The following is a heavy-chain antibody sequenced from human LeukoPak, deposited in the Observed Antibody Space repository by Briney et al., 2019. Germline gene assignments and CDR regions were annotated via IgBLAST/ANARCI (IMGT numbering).Heavy chain of an antibody. CDR2: ISGSGGST. CDR3: AKDIAYYYDSSGYYYFDY. J-gene: IGHJ4*02. CDR1: GFTLSSCA. V-gene: IGHV3-23*01. Sequence: GGSLRLSCVGAGFTLSSCAMSWVRQAPGKGLEWVSAISGSGGSTYYADSVKGRFTISRDNSKNTLYLQMNSLRTEDTAVYYCAKDIAYYYDSSGYYYFDYWGQGTLVTVSS. D-gene: IGHD3-22*01.